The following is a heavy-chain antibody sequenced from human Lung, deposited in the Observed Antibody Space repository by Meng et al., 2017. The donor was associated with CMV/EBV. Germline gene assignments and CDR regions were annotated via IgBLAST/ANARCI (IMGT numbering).Heavy chain of an antibody. J-gene: IGHJ5*02. D-gene: IGHD2/OR15-2a*01. Sequence: LVQSWSQLKKPGASVKVSCKALGYTFSTYPINWVRQAHGRGLEWMGWISTNTGTPTYTQGFTGRFVFSLDTSVSTAYLQISSLKAEDTAVYYCARGGNFDPWGQGTLVTVSS. V-gene: IGHV7-4-1*02. CDR2: ISTNTGTP. CDR1: GYTFSTYP. CDR3: ARGGNFDP.